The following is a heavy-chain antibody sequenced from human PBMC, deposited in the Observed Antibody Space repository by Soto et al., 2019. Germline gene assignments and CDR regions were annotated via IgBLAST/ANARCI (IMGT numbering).Heavy chain of an antibody. V-gene: IGHV3-33*01. Sequence: SLRLSCAASGFDFSNFVMHWVRQAPGKGLECVAVIWHDASHEYYGDSVQGRFTISRDNSKHLLYLQMNSLRAEDTAVYYCAREGWGSNWYFDLWGRGTLVTVSS. CDR1: GFDFSNFV. CDR3: AREGWGSNWYFDL. CDR2: IWHDASHE. D-gene: IGHD3-16*01. J-gene: IGHJ2*01.